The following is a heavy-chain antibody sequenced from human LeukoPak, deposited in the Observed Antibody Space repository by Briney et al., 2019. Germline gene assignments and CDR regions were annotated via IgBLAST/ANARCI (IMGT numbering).Heavy chain of an antibody. Sequence: GGSLRLSCAASGFTFSNYWMHWVRQAPGKGLVWVSRINSDGINTSYADPVKGRFTISRDNAKNTLYLQMNSLKTEDTAVYYCTTEGYYYGSGSYSTTYYYYYMDVWGKGTTVTVSS. CDR2: INSDGINT. J-gene: IGHJ6*03. CDR1: GFTFSNYW. D-gene: IGHD3-10*01. CDR3: TTEGYYYGSGSYSTTYYYYYMDV. V-gene: IGHV3-74*01.